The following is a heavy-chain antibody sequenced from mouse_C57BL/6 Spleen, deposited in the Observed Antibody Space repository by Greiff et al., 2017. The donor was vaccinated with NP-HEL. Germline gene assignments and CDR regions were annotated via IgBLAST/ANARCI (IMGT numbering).Heavy chain of an antibody. V-gene: IGHV1-54*01. Sequence: VQLQQSGAELVRPGTSVKVSCKASGYAFTNYLIEWVKQRPGQGLEWIGVINPGSGGTNYNEKFKGKATLTADKSSSTAYMQLSSLTSEDSAVYFCARDAGVVADWYFDVWGTGTTVTVSS. CDR1: GYAFTNYL. CDR2: INPGSGGT. J-gene: IGHJ1*03. D-gene: IGHD1-1*01. CDR3: ARDAGVVADWYFDV.